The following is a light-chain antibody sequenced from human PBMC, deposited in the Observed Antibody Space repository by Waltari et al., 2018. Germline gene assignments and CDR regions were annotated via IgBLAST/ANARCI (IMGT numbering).Light chain of an antibody. J-gene: IGKJ5*01. CDR3: QQRSDWPPSIT. CDR1: QSVGKC. CDR2: DAS. Sequence: EVVLTQSPVTLSLSPGVRATLPCRASQSVGKCLAWSQKKPGQAPRLLIYDASNTATGIPVTFSGRGSVTDFTLTISSVQPEDFALYFCQQRSDWPPSITFGQGTRLEI. V-gene: IGKV3-11*01.